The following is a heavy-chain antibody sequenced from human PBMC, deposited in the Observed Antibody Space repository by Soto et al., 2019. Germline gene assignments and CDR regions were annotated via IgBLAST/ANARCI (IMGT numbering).Heavy chain of an antibody. D-gene: IGHD3-10*01. J-gene: IGHJ4*02. V-gene: IGHV3-11*01. CDR1: GFTFSDYY. CDR3: ARTHLWFGESEYYFDY. Sequence: PGGSLRLSCAASGFTFSDYYMSWIRQAPGKGLEWVSYISSSGSTIYYADSVKGRFTISRDNAKNSLYLQMNSLRAEDTAVYYCARTHLWFGESEYYFDYWGQGTLVTVSS. CDR2: ISSSGSTI.